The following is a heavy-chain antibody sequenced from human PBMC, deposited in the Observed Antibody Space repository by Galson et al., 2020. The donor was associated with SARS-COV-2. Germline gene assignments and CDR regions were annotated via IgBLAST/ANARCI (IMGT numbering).Heavy chain of an antibody. CDR3: ASGSGYYYPIDY. CDR1: GFTFTSSA. J-gene: IGHJ4*02. Sequence: SVKVSCKASGFTFTSSAVQWVRQARGQRLEWIGWIVVGSGNTNYAQKFQERVTITRDMSTSTAYMELRSLRSDDTAVYYCASGSGYYYPIDYWGQGTLVTVSS. CDR2: IVVGSGNT. V-gene: IGHV1-58*01. D-gene: IGHD3-22*01.